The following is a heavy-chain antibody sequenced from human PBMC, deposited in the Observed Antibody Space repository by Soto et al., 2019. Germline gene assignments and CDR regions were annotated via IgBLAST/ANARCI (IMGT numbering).Heavy chain of an antibody. CDR2: INHSGST. V-gene: IGHV4-39*07. CDR3: ARMKKGYCSGGSCYSRYYYYYMDV. CDR1: GDSGGFISSSSYY. Sequence: SETLSLTCTVSGDSGGFISSSSYYWSWIRQPPGKGLEWIGEINHSGSTNYNPSLKSRVTISVDTSKNQFSLKLSSVTAADTAVYYCARMKKGYCSGGSCYSRYYYYYMDVWGKGTTVTVSS. J-gene: IGHJ6*03. D-gene: IGHD2-15*01.